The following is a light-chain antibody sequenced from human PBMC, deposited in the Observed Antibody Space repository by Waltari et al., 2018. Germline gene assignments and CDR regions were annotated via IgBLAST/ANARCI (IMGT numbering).Light chain of an antibody. V-gene: IGLV1-44*01. CDR2: GNN. CDR3: GVWDDSLNGVV. J-gene: IGLJ2*01. Sequence: QSVLTQTPSASGTPGQRVTISCSGSSFNIGSHTVNWYQQLPGTAPKLIMFGNNPWPSGVPGRFSGSKSGTSASLAISGLQSEDEADYYCGVWDDSLNGVVFGGGTKLTVL. CDR1: SFNIGSHT.